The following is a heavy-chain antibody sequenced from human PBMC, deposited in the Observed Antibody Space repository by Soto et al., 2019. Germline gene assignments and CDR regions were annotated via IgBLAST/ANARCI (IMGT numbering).Heavy chain of an antibody. CDR3: VGHGYCGGGSCDWFDP. CDR1: GDSISPYY. J-gene: IGHJ5*02. D-gene: IGHD2-15*01. Sequence: QVQLQESGPGLVRPSETLSLTCIVSGDSISPYYWSWIRQAPGKGLEWIGYVTESGNANYNPSLTSRFAISVDTSKNLFSLSLKSVTAADTAKYFCVGHGYCGGGSCDWFDPWGPGTQVTVSS. CDR2: VTESGNA. V-gene: IGHV4-59*08.